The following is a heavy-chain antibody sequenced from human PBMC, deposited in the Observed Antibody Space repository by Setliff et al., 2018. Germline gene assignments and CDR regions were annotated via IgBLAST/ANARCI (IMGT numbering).Heavy chain of an antibody. CDR1: GFTFNTYT. CDR2: IGPNGGST. J-gene: IGHJ4*03. D-gene: IGHD3-22*01. CDR3: ARDNNYYDRSGYYSGHDV. V-gene: IGHV3-64*04. Sequence: GSLRLSCEASGFTFNTYTMHWVRQAPGKGLEYVSSIGPNGGSTYYANSVKGRFTISRDSSKNTLYLQMNSLRAEDTAVYYCARDNNYYDRSGYYSGHDVWGQGILVTVSS.